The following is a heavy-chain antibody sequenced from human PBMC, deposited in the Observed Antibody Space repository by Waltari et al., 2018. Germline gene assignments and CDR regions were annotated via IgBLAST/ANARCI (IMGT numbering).Heavy chain of an antibody. CDR2: LYHSGSR. CDR3: ARADCSGGSCLGFDS. D-gene: IGHD2-15*01. J-gene: IGHJ4*02. CDR1: GASISNGGFP. V-gene: IGHV4-30-2*01. Sequence: QLPLQESGSRLLKPSQTLSLTCSVSGASISNGGFPWSWIRQPPGKGLQWIGFLYHSGSRYYNPSLKSRVSMSADRSKSQFSLKLDSVTAADTAVYYCARADCSGGSCLGFDSWGQGTLVTVSS.